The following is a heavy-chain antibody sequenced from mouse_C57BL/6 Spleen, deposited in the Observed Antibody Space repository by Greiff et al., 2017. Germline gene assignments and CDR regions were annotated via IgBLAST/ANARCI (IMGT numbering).Heavy chain of an antibody. CDR3: ARSLLGSSPWLAY. J-gene: IGHJ3*01. Sequence: EVQLQQSVAELVRPGASVKLSCTASGFTIKNTYMHWVKQRPEQGLEWIGRIDPANGTTKYAPKFQGKDTITTDTSSNTAYLQLSSLTSEDTAISYCARSLLGSSPWLAYWGQGTLVTVSA. D-gene: IGHD1-1*01. CDR1: GFTIKNTY. CDR2: IDPANGTT. V-gene: IGHV14-3*01.